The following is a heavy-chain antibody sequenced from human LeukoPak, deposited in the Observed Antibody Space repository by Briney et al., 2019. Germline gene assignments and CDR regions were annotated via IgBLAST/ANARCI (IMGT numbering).Heavy chain of an antibody. J-gene: IGHJ4*02. CDR3: ARDTYGDSLFDY. CDR1: GGSISSSSYY. CDR2: IYYSGST. Sequence: SETLSLTCTVSGGSISSSSYYWGWIRQPPGKGLEWIRSIYYSGSTNYNPSLKSRVTISVDTSKNQFSLKLSFVTAADTAVYYCARDTYGDSLFDYWGQGTLVTVSS. V-gene: IGHV4-39*07. D-gene: IGHD4-17*01.